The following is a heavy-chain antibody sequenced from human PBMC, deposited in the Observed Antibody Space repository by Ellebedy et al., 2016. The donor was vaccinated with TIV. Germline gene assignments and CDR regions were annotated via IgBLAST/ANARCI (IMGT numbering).Heavy chain of an antibody. J-gene: IGHJ6*02. CDR1: GYSFTSYW. V-gene: IGHV5-51*01. D-gene: IGHD3-22*01. CDR2: IYPGDSDT. CDR3: ARHHVLYYDSSYGMDV. Sequence: GESLKISCKGSGYSFTSYWIGWVRQMPGKGLEWMGIIYPGDSDTRYSPSFQGQVTISADKSISTAYLQWSSLKASDTAMYYCARHHVLYYDSSYGMDVWGQGTTVTVSS.